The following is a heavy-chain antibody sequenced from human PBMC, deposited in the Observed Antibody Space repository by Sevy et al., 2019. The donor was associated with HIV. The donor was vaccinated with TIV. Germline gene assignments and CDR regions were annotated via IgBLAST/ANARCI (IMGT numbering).Heavy chain of an antibody. Sequence: GGSLRLSCAASGFMFNKYSMNWVRQAPGTGLEWLSYINSGSGAISYADSVKGRFTISRDNAKSSLFLQMNSPRAEDTAVYYCVRTVSGTFRYDDYWGQGTLVTVSS. CDR2: INSGSGAI. CDR1: GFMFNKYS. D-gene: IGHD3-16*02. J-gene: IGHJ4*02. CDR3: VRTVSGTFRYDDY. V-gene: IGHV3-48*04.